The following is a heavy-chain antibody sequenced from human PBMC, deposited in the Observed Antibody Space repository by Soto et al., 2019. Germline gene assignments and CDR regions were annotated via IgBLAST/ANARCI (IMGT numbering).Heavy chain of an antibody. CDR2: INPSGGST. V-gene: IGHV1-46*01. D-gene: IGHD5-12*01. J-gene: IGHJ5*02. Sequence: ASVKVSCKASGYTFTSYYMHWVRQAPGQGLEWMGIINPSGGSTSYAQKFQGRVTMTRDTSTSTVYMELSSLRSEDTAVYYCARDVLGYRAARWFDLWGQGTLVPVSS. CDR3: ARDVLGYRAARWFDL. CDR1: GYTFTSYY.